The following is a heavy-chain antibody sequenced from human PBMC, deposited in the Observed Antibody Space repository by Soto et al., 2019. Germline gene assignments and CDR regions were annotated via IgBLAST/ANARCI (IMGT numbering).Heavy chain of an antibody. D-gene: IGHD2-21*01. CDR2: ISYNGRNK. V-gene: IGHV3-30*04. Sequence: PGGSLRLSCAASGFTFGFYAMHWVRQAPGKGLEWVAVISYNGRNKHYVDSVKGQFTISRDNSQDTLYLQMDSLRPDDTAVYYCATQAKIAERSQFYSDSWRQGPLVTVSS. J-gene: IGHJ4*02. CDR3: ATQAKIAERSQFYSDS. CDR1: GFTFGFYA.